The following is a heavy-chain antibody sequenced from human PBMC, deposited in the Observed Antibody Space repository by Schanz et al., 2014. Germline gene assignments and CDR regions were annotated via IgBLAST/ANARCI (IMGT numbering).Heavy chain of an antibody. Sequence: QVQLVQSGAEVKKPGASVKLSCEASGYTFTSYFLHWVRQAPGQGPEWMGIIHPSGGSTNYAQQFLGRLTMTRDTSTNTVYMNLSSLTSADTAVYYCARGFLASGEKTFDCWGQGTLVTVSS. V-gene: IGHV1-46*01. CDR2: IHPSGGST. J-gene: IGHJ4*02. CDR3: ARGFLASGEKTFDC. CDR1: GYTFTSYF. D-gene: IGHD2-21*01.